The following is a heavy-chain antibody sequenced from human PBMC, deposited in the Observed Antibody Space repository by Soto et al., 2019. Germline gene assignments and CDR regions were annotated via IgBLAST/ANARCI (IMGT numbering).Heavy chain of an antibody. Sequence: EVRLVQSGGGLVQPGGSLRLSCAASLFIVSDNYMSWVRQAPGKGLEWVSLIYSGGGTDYAESVKGRFTISRDNSKNTLYLQMNSLKDEDTGIYYCANRMTTAPYWGQGTVVTVSS. J-gene: IGHJ4*02. D-gene: IGHD4-17*01. CDR1: LFIVSDNY. CDR3: ANRMTTAPY. CDR2: IYSGGGT. V-gene: IGHV3-66*01.